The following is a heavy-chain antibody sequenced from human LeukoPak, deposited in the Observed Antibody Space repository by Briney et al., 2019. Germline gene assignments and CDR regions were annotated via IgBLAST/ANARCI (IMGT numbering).Heavy chain of an antibody. V-gene: IGHV3-21*01. D-gene: IGHD3-3*01. CDR3: ARSSGNTYYDFWSGYPDPNFDY. CDR2: ISSSSSYI. Sequence: GGSLRLSCAASGFIFSSYSMSWVRQAPGKGLEWVSSISSSSSYIYYADSVKGRFTISRDNAKNSLYLQMNSLRAGDTAVYYCARSSGNTYYDFWSGYPDPNFDYWGQGTLVTVSS. J-gene: IGHJ4*02. CDR1: GFIFSSYS.